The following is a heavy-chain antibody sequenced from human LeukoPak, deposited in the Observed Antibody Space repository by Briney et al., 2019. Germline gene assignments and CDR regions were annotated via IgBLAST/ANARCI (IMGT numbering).Heavy chain of an antibody. CDR2: ISYDGSDK. D-gene: IGHD6-13*01. J-gene: IGHJ4*02. Sequence: GGSLRLSCEASGFTFNTYAMHWVRQPPGKGLEWVALISYDGSDKIYTDSVKGRFTISRDNSESTLYLQMDSLRGDDAAVYYCAKAVGRISWSFDYWGQGALVTVSS. CDR3: AKAVGRISWSFDY. V-gene: IGHV3-30*18. CDR1: GFTFNTYA.